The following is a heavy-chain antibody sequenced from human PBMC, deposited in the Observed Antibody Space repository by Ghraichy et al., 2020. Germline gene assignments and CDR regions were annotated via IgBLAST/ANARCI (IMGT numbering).Heavy chain of an antibody. CDR3: ASSQSLRSGFDY. D-gene: IGHD3-10*01. CDR2: INYNGGNT. Sequence: GGSLRLSCAASGFPFSGYVFHWVRQAPGKGLEHISTINYNGGNTFYADSVKGRFTISKDNSKSTLYLQMGSLRAEDMAVYYCASSQSLRSGFDYWGQGTLVTVSS. CDR1: GFPFSGYV. J-gene: IGHJ4*02. V-gene: IGHV3-64*02.